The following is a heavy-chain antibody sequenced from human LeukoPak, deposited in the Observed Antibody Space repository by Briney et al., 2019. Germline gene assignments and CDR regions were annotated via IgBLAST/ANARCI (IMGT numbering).Heavy chain of an antibody. V-gene: IGHV4-59*01. CDR1: GGSISSYY. CDR3: ALPRSGLAGYYFDY. D-gene: IGHD3-3*01. CDR2: IYYSGST. Sequence: SETLSPTCSVSGGSISSYYWSWIRQPPGKGLEWMGYIYYSGSTNYNPCLTSRVTVSVETSKNQFSLKLSSVTAADTAVYYCALPRSGLAGYYFDYWGQGTLVTVSS. J-gene: IGHJ4*02.